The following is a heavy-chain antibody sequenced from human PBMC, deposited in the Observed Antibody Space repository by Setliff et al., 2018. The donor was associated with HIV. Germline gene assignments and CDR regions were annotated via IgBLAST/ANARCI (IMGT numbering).Heavy chain of an antibody. CDR3: ARDRVEWELLRQALEY. CDR1: GYTFTSYG. D-gene: IGHD1-26*01. J-gene: IGHJ4*02. CDR2: ISAYNGNT. V-gene: IGHV1-18*01. Sequence: ASVKVSCKASGYTFTSYGISWVRQAPGQGLEWMGWISAYNGNTNYAQKLQGRVTMTTDTSTSTAYMELRSLRSDDTAVYYCARDRVEWELLRQALEYWGQGTLVTVSS.